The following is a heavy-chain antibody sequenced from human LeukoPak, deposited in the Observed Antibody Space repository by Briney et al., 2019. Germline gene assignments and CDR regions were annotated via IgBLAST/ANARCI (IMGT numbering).Heavy chain of an antibody. CDR1: GFTFSSYG. V-gene: IGHV3-30*03. Sequence: GGSLRLSCAASGFTFSSYGMHWVRQAPGKGLEWVAVISYDGSNKYYADSVKGRFTISRDNSKNTLYLQMNSLRAEDTAVYYCARDRRNRIGRAFDIWGQGTMVTVSS. CDR2: ISYDGSNK. CDR3: ARDRRNRIGRAFDI. J-gene: IGHJ3*02. D-gene: IGHD2-15*01.